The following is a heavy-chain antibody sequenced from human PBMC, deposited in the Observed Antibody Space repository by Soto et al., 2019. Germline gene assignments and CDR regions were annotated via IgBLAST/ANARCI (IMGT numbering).Heavy chain of an antibody. Sequence: EVQLVESGGGLVKPGGSLSSSFETKGLSFIDPWLSWFAKPPGKGLEWVGRLKGKKVGGTTDHAAPVTGRFSISSDDSKNMLYLQMNNLKIEDTAVYYCATEFGYSSGQNDNWGQGTLVTVSS. CDR1: GLSFIDPW. J-gene: IGHJ4*02. CDR2: LKGKKVGGTT. V-gene: IGHV3-15*07. D-gene: IGHD6-19*01. CDR3: ATEFGYSSGQNDN.